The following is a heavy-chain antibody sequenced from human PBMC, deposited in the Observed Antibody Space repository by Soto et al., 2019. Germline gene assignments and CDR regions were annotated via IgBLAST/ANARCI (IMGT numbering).Heavy chain of an antibody. V-gene: IGHV4-4*02. D-gene: IGHD6-6*01. CDR2: IYHSGST. Sequence: QVQLQESGPGLVKPSGTLSLTCAVSGGSISSSNWWSWVRQPPGKGLEWIGEIYHSGSTNYNPSHLRRVTIPVDKSKSQFSLKLSSVTAADTAVYYCAGDRGEGQLAFGDYWGQGTLVTVCS. CDR1: GGSISSSNW. CDR3: AGDRGEGQLAFGDY. J-gene: IGHJ4*02.